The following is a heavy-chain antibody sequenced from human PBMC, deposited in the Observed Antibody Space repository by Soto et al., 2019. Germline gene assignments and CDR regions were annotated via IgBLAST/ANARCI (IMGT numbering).Heavy chain of an antibody. CDR3: ARRWGPTFDF. Sequence: SETLSLSCAVSGGSISSGGYSWSWIRQPPGKGLEWIGYIYYSGSTNYNPSLKSRVTISVDTSKNQFSLKLSSVTAADTAVYYCARRWGPTFDFRAQRTLVTGSS. D-gene: IGHD1-26*01. CDR2: IYYSGST. V-gene: IGHV4-61*08. J-gene: IGHJ4*02. CDR1: GGSISSGGYS.